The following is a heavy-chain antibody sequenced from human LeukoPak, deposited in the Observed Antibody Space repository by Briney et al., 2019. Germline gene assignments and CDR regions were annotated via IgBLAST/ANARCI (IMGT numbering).Heavy chain of an antibody. D-gene: IGHD7-27*01. CDR1: GFTFSSYG. J-gene: IGHJ4*02. V-gene: IGHV3-33*01. Sequence: GGSLRLSCAASGFTFSSYGMHWVSQAPGKGLEWVAVIWYDGSNKYYADSVKGRFTISRDNSKNTLYLQMNSLRAEDTAVYYCARDFELGKKGYYFDYWGQGTLVTVSS. CDR2: IWYDGSNK. CDR3: ARDFELGKKGYYFDY.